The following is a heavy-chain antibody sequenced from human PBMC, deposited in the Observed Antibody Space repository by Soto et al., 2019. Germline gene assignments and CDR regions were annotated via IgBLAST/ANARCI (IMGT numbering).Heavy chain of an antibody. CDR3: ARFWSFDI. J-gene: IGHJ3*02. CDR1: GFTFRGYG. V-gene: IGHV3-21*01. D-gene: IGHD3-3*01. Sequence: PGGSWRLSGAASGFTFRGYGMNWVRQAPGKGLDWVSSISSSSSYIYYADSVKGRFTISRDNAKNSLYLQMNSLRAEDTAVYYCARFWSFDIWGQGTMVTVS. CDR2: ISSSSSYI.